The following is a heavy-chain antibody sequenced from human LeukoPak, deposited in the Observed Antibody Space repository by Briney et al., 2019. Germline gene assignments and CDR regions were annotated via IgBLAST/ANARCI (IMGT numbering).Heavy chain of an antibody. CDR2: ISGSGGST. J-gene: IGHJ6*02. CDR1: GFTFSSYA. CDR3: AREVGLVYAILPYYYYGMDV. Sequence: GGSLRLSCAASGFTFSSYAMSWVRQAPGKGLEWVSAISGSGGSTYYADSVKGRFTISRDNSKNTLYLQMNSLRAEDTAVYYCAREVGLVYAILPYYYYGMDVWGQGTTVTVSS. V-gene: IGHV3-23*01. D-gene: IGHD2-8*01.